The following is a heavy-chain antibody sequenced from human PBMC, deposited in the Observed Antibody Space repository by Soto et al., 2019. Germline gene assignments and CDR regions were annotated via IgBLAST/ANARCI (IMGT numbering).Heavy chain of an antibody. J-gene: IGHJ6*02. CDR3: ARGIQFRYGMDV. D-gene: IGHD5-18*01. CDR1: GFTFTNYW. CDR2: ISSDGSSA. Sequence: EVQLVESGGGIVQPGGSLRLSCAAAGFTFTNYWIHWVRQAPGKGLVWVSRISSDGSSAFYADSVRGRFTISRDNAKNTVFLQMNSLRGDDIAVYFCARGIQFRYGMDVWGQGTMVTVSS. V-gene: IGHV3-74*01.